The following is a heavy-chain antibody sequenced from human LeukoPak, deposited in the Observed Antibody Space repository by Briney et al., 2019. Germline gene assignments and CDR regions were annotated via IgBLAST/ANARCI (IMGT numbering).Heavy chain of an antibody. V-gene: IGHV3-48*02. Sequence: GGSLRLSCAASGFTFSSYSMNWVRQAPGKGLEWISYISGSSKIIHWAESLKGRFTISRDNAKNLVFLQMNSLRDDDTAVYYCAILVLSNYGLDVWGLGTTVTVSS. D-gene: IGHD2/OR15-2a*01. CDR3: AILVLSNYGLDV. CDR2: ISGSSKII. J-gene: IGHJ6*02. CDR1: GFTFSSYS.